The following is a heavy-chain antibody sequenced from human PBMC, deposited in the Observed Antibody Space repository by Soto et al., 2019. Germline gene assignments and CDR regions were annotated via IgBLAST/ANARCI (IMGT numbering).Heavy chain of an antibody. J-gene: IGHJ4*02. CDR1: GFTFSSYG. Sequence: QVQLVESGGGVVQPGRSLRLSCAASGFTFSSYGMHWVRQAPGKGLEWVAVIWYDGSNKYYADSVKGRFTISRDNSKNTLYLQMNSLRAEDTAVYYCAREGGNPRNDFDYWGQGTLVTVSS. CDR2: IWYDGSNK. D-gene: IGHD2-15*01. V-gene: IGHV3-33*01. CDR3: AREGGNPRNDFDY.